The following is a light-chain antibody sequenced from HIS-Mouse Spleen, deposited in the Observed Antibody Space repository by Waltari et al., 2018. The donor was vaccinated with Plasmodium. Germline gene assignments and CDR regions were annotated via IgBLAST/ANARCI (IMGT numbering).Light chain of an antibody. V-gene: IGKV1-39*01. CDR3: QQYNNWSFT. J-gene: IGKJ3*01. CDR1: QSISNY. CDR2: AAS. Sequence: DIQMTQSPSSLSASVVDRVTITCRASQSISNYLNWYQKKPGKAPKFLIYAASTLQSGVPSRFSGSGSGTDFTLTISSLQSEDFAVYYCQQYNNWSFTFGPGTKVDIK.